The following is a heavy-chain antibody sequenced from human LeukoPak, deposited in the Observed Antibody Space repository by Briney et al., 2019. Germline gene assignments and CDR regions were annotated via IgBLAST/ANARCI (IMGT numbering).Heavy chain of an antibody. CDR1: GFTFDDYA. CDR3: AKAEGFFGGYYDH. D-gene: IGHD3-22*01. V-gene: IGHV3-9*01. J-gene: IGHJ5*02. CDR2: ISWNSGSL. Sequence: PGRSLRLSCAASGFTFDDYAMHWVRQAPGKGLEWVSGISWNSGSLDYADSVKGRFTISRDNARNSLYLQMDSLRAEDTAFYYCAKAEGFFGGYYDHWGQGTLVTVSS.